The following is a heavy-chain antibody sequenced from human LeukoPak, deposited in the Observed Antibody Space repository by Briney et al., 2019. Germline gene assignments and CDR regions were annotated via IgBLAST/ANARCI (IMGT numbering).Heavy chain of an antibody. Sequence: GGSLRLSCAASGFTVSSNYMSWVRQAPGKGLEWVSVIYSGGSTYYADSVKGRFTISRDNSKNTLYLQMNSLRAEDTAVYYCARDYYSGSPPDYWGQGTLVTVSS. J-gene: IGHJ4*02. CDR3: ARDYYSGSPPDY. CDR2: IYSGGST. D-gene: IGHD1-26*01. V-gene: IGHV3-53*01. CDR1: GFTVSSNY.